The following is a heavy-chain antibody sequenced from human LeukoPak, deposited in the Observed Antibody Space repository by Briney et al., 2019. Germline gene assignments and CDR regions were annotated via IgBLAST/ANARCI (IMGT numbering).Heavy chain of an antibody. J-gene: IGHJ6*02. D-gene: IGHD1-26*01. CDR3: AKDPSGSYYYYYGMDV. CDR1: GFTFSSYA. V-gene: IGHV3-23*01. CDR2: ISGSGGST. Sequence: PGGSLRLFCAASGFTFSSYAMSWVRQAPGKGLESVSAISGSGGSTYYADSVKGRFTISRHNSKNTLYLQMNSLRAEDTAVYYCAKDPSGSYYYYYGMDVWGQGTTVTVSS.